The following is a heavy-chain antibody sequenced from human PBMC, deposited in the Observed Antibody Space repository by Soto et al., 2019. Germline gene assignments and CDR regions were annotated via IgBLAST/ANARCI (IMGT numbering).Heavy chain of an antibody. CDR3: ERAPKVSGSAQTRPDF. CDR1: GGSVSSGSYY. CDR2: IYYSGST. Sequence: SDTLSLTCTVSGGSVSSGSYYWSWIRQPPGKGLEWIGYIYYSGSTNYNPSLKSRVTISVDTSKNQFSLNLTSLTAADTAVYYCERAPKVSGSAQTRPDFWGQGSLVTVSS. V-gene: IGHV4-61*01. D-gene: IGHD6-6*01. J-gene: IGHJ4*02.